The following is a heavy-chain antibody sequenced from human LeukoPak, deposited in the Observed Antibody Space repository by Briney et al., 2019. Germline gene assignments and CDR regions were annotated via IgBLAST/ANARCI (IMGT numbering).Heavy chain of an antibody. J-gene: IGHJ4*02. CDR1: GYIFTGYY. D-gene: IGHD6-19*01. Sequence: GASVKVSCKASGYIFTGYYIHWVRQAPGQGLEWMGWINPNSGVTHYPQKFQGRVTMTRDTSIRTAYMEVSSLRSDDTAVYYCARGQQWLEAFDYWGLGTLVTVSS. CDR2: INPNSGVT. V-gene: IGHV1-2*02. CDR3: ARGQQWLEAFDY.